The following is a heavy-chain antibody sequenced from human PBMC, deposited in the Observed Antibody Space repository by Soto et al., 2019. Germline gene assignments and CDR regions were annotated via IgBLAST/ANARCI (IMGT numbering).Heavy chain of an antibody. V-gene: IGHV1-46*01. CDR2: INPSGGST. Sequence: XSVKVSCKASGYTFTSYGISWVRQAPGQGLEWMGIINPSGGSTSYAQKFQGRVTMTRDTSTSTVYMELSSLRSEDTAVYYCARGHEYGGNSDAFDIWGQGTMVTVSS. D-gene: IGHD4-17*01. J-gene: IGHJ3*02. CDR1: GYTFTSYG. CDR3: ARGHEYGGNSDAFDI.